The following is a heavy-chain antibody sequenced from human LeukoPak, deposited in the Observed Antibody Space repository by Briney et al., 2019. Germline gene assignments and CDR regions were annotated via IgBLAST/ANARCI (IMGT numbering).Heavy chain of an antibody. CDR1: GGSISSSSYY. Sequence: SETLSLTCTVSGGSISSSSYYWGWIRQPPGKGLEWIGSIYYSGSTYYNPSLKSRVTISVDTSKNQFSLKLSSVTAADTAVYYCAREAYYDSSGYTDAFDIWGQGTMVTVSS. D-gene: IGHD3-22*01. J-gene: IGHJ3*02. V-gene: IGHV4-39*07. CDR2: IYYSGST. CDR3: AREAYYDSSGYTDAFDI.